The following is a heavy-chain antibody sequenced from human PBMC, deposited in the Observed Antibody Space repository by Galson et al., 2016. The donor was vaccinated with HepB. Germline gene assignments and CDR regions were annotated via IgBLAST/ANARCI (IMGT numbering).Heavy chain of an antibody. D-gene: IGHD6-19*01. CDR1: EFPFSTYG. CDR2: ISYDGSLK. Sequence: SLRLSCAASEFPFSTYGMHWVRQAPGKGLEWVSAISYDGSLKYYADSVKGRFTISRDNSKNALSLQMNSLRAEDTAVYYCAREGTNIAVAATAFDYWGQGTLVTVSS. CDR3: AREGTNIAVAATAFDY. J-gene: IGHJ4*02. V-gene: IGHV3-30*03.